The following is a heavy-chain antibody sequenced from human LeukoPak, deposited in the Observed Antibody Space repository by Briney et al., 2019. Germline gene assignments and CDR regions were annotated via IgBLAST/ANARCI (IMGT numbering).Heavy chain of an antibody. CDR1: GGSFSGYY. CDR2: INHSGST. CDR3: ARDGCSSTSCYLSPPNWFDP. V-gene: IGHV4-34*01. Sequence: PSETLSLTCAVYGGSFSGYYWSWIRQPPGKGLEWIGEINHSGSTNYNPSLKSRVTISVDTSKNQFSLKLSSVTAADTAVYYCARDGCSSTSCYLSPPNWFDPWGQGTLVTVSS. D-gene: IGHD2-2*01. J-gene: IGHJ5*02.